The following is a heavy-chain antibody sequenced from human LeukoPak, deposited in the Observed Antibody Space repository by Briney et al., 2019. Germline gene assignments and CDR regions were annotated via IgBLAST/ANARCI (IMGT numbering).Heavy chain of an antibody. CDR3: ARTVYYDSSGYYFFDY. CDR1: GYSFTSYW. J-gene: IGHJ4*02. V-gene: IGHV5-51*01. Sequence: GESPKISCKGSGYSFTSYWIGWARQMPGKGLEWMGIIYPGDADTRYSPSFQGQVTISADKSISTAYLQWSSLKASDTAMYYCARTVYYDSSGYYFFDYWGQGTLVTVSS. D-gene: IGHD3-22*01. CDR2: IYPGDADT.